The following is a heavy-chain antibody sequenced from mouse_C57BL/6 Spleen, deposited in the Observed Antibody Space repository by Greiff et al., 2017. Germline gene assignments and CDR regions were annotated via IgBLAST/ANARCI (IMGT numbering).Heavy chain of an antibody. J-gene: IGHJ2*01. D-gene: IGHD2-3*01. CDR1: GYAFSSYW. CDR2: IYPGDGDT. V-gene: IGHV1-80*01. CDR3: ARSSIYEGYYDY. Sequence: LVESGAELVKPGASVKISCKASGYAFSSYWMNWVKQRPGQGLEWIGQIYPGDGDTNYNGKFKGKATLTADKSSSTAYMQLSSLTSEDSAVYFCARSSIYEGYYDYWGQGTTLTVSS.